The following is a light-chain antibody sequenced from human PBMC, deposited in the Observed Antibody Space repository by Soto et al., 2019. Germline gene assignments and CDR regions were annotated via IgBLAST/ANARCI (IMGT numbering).Light chain of an antibody. CDR1: STDIAPYNY. CDR3: SSYSGTSDYV. V-gene: IGLV2-14*01. CDR2: EVG. J-gene: IGLJ1*01. Sequence: QSVLTQPASVSGSPGQSITISCTGTSTDIAPYNYVSWYQQHPGKAPKLIICEVGNRPSGVSNRFSGSKSGNTASLTISGLQAEDEADYYCSSYSGTSDYVFGTGTKVTVL.